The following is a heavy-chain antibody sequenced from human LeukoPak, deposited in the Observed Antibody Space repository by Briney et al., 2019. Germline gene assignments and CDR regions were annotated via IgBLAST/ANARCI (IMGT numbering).Heavy chain of an antibody. CDR3: ARTPKGRYFDWLFDY. Sequence: GGSLRLSCAASGFTFSSYAMSWVRQAPGKGLECVSAISGSGGSTYYADSVKGRFTISRDNSKNTLYLQMNSLRAEDTAVYYCARTPKGRYFDWLFDYWGQGTLVTVSS. D-gene: IGHD3-9*01. CDR1: GFTFSSYA. V-gene: IGHV3-23*01. J-gene: IGHJ4*02. CDR2: ISGSGGST.